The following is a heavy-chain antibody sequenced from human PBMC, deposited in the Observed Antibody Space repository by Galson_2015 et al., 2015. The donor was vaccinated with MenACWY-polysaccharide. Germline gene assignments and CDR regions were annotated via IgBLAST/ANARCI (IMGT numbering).Heavy chain of an antibody. CDR3: ARVLKGLVGATPDY. CDR1: GFTFSSYS. CDR2: ISSGGTI. J-gene: IGHJ4*02. Sequence: SLRLSCAASGFTFSSYSMNWVRQAPGKGLEWVSYISSGGTIYYADSVKGRFTISRDNAKNSLYLQMNSLGDDDTAVYYCARVLKGLVGATPDYWGQGTLVTVSS. V-gene: IGHV3-48*02. D-gene: IGHD1-26*01.